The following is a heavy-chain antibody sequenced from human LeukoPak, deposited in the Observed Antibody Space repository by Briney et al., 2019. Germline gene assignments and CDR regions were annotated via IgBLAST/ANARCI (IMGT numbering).Heavy chain of an antibody. D-gene: IGHD6-13*01. Sequence: GGSLRLSCVVSGFTFSSPTMNWVRQAPGRGPEWVSSISSSSSYMYYADSVKGRFTVSRDNAKNSLYLQMNSLRAEDTAVYYCARVLYSSRSHDYWGQGTLVTVSS. CDR1: GFTFSSPT. V-gene: IGHV3-21*01. J-gene: IGHJ4*02. CDR2: ISSSSSYM. CDR3: ARVLYSSRSHDY.